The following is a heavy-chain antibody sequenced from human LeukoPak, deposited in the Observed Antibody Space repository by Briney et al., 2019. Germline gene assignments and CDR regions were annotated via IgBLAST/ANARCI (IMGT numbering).Heavy chain of an antibody. CDR1: GGSISSGDYY. J-gene: IGHJ5*02. D-gene: IGHD3-3*01. CDR2: IYYSGST. CDR3: ARVGKRITIFGVVRDPQPYWFDP. V-gene: IGHV4-30-4*08. Sequence: SETLSLTCTVSGGSISSGDYYWSWIRQPPGKGLGWIGDIYYSGSTYYNPSLKSRVTISVDTSKNQFSLKLSSVTAADTAVYYCARVGKRITIFGVVRDPQPYWFDPWGQGTLVTVSS.